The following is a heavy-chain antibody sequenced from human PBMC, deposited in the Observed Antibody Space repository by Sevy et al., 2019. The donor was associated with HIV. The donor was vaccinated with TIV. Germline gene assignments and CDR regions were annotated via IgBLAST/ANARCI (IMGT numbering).Heavy chain of an antibody. Sequence: ASVKVSCKASGYTFTGYYMHWVRQAPGQGLEWMGWINPNSGGTNYAQKFQGRVTMTRTTSISTAYMELSRLRSDDTAVYYCARDYGPTVAGTIDYWGQGTLVTVSS. D-gene: IGHD6-19*01. CDR1: GYTFTGYY. CDR3: ARDYGPTVAGTIDY. V-gene: IGHV1-2*02. CDR2: INPNSGGT. J-gene: IGHJ4*02.